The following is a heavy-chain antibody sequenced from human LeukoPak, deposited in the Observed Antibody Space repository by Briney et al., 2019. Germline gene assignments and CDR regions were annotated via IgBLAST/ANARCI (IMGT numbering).Heavy chain of an antibody. CDR2: IKSKTDGGTT. CDR3: TTEPENRLRYSYGYYFDY. D-gene: IGHD5-18*01. J-gene: IGHJ4*02. CDR1: GFTFSNAW. Sequence: GGSLRLSCAASGFTFSNAWMSWVRQAPGKGLEWVGRIKSKTDGGTTDYAAPVKGRFTISRDDSKNTLYLQMNSLKTEDTAVYYCTTEPENRLRYSYGYYFDYWGQGTLVTVSS. V-gene: IGHV3-15*01.